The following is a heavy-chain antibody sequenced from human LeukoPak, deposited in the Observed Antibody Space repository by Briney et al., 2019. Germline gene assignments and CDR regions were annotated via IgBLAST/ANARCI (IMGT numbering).Heavy chain of an antibody. CDR3: ASEYSSGWYYSRRYYFDY. CDR1: GFTFSSYA. V-gene: IGHV3-30-3*01. Sequence: PGGSLRLSCAASGFTFSSYAMHWVRQAPGKGLEWVAVISYDGSNKYYADSVKGQFTISRDNSKNTLYLQMNSLRAEDTAVYYCASEYSSGWYYSRRYYFDYWGQGTLVTVSS. D-gene: IGHD6-19*01. J-gene: IGHJ4*02. CDR2: ISYDGSNK.